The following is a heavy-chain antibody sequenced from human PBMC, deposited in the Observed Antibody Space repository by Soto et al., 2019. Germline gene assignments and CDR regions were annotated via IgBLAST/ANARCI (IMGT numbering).Heavy chain of an antibody. CDR1: GYAFTIYY. Sequence: VSVKVSCKASGYAFTIYYMHWVRQAPGQGLEWMGIINPSGGSTSYAQKFQGRVTMTRDTSTSTVYMELSSLRSEDTAVYYCATPPIYDSSGYYVVDYWGQGTLVTVSS. CDR2: INPSGGST. D-gene: IGHD3-22*01. V-gene: IGHV1-46*03. J-gene: IGHJ4*02. CDR3: ATPPIYDSSGYYVVDY.